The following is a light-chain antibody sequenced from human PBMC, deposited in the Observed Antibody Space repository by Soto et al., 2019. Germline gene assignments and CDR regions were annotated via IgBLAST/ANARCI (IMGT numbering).Light chain of an antibody. CDR1: QDISVY. Sequence: DIQMTQSPSSLSASVGDRVTITCQASQDISVYLNWYQHKSGKAPKLLIYDASNLETGVPSRLSGSGSGTNFSFTISNLQPEDIGTYYCQQYNDVPYTFGQGTKLQIK. V-gene: IGKV1-33*01. J-gene: IGKJ2*01. CDR3: QQYNDVPYT. CDR2: DAS.